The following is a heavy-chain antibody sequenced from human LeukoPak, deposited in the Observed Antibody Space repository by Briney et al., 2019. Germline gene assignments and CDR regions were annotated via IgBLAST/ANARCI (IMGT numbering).Heavy chain of an antibody. Sequence: ASVKVSCKASAYTFTSYYMHWVRQAPGQGLEWMGWISAYNGNTNYAQKLQGRVTMTTDTSTSTAYMELRSLRSDDTAVYYCARYAAYDGYDYWGQGTLVTVSS. J-gene: IGHJ4*02. CDR1: AYTFTSYY. CDR3: ARYAAYDGYDY. V-gene: IGHV1-18*04. CDR2: ISAYNGNT. D-gene: IGHD3-22*01.